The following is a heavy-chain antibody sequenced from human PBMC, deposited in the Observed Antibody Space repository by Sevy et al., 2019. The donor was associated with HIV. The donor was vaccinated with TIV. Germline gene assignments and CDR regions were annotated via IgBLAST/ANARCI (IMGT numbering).Heavy chain of an antibody. CDR1: GYTFTSYY. V-gene: IGHV1-46*03. Sequence: ASVKVSCKASGYTFTSYYIHWVRQAPGQGLEWMGIINPSGGGTSFAQRLQGRVTMTRDTSTSTVYMEMSSLKSEDTAVYYCARSTLDFWSGYFAFDIWGHGTMVTVSS. CDR2: INPSGGGT. CDR3: ARSTLDFWSGYFAFDI. D-gene: IGHD3-3*01. J-gene: IGHJ3*02.